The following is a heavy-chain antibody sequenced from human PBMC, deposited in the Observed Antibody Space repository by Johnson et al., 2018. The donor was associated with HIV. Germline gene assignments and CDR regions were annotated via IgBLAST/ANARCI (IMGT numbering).Heavy chain of an antibody. CDR2: IYSGGNT. V-gene: IGHV3-53*01. CDR1: GLTVSSNY. J-gene: IGHJ3*02. D-gene: IGHD6-13*01. Sequence: VQLVESGGGVVQPGGSLRLSCAASGLTVSSNYMNWVRQAPGKGLEWVSVIYSGGNTYYADSVKGRFSISRDNSKNTVYLQMNNLRAEDTAVYYCAKDIAAAGTDAFDIWGQGTMVTVSS. CDR3: AKDIAAAGTDAFDI.